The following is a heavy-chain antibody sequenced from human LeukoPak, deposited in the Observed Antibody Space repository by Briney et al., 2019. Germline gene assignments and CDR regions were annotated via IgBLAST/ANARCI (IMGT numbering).Heavy chain of an antibody. J-gene: IGHJ5*02. CDR2: INPNSGGT. CDR1: GYCFTDDS. V-gene: IGHV1-2*02. D-gene: IGHD2-21*01. Sequence: AAAVKDSCKPSGYCFTDDSMHWVPAAPGQGRERMGWINPNSGGTSSAQKFQGRVTMTRDTAISTVYMEVSWLTSDDTAIYYCARADRLHGGPYLIGPWGQGTLVTVSS. CDR3: ARADRLHGGPYLIGP.